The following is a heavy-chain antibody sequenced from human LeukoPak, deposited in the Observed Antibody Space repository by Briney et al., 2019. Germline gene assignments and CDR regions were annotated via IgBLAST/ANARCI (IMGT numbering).Heavy chain of an antibody. V-gene: IGHV7-4-1*02. D-gene: IGHD3-22*01. Sequence: ASVKVSCKASGYTFRNYAINWVRQAPGQGLEWMGRTDRNTGNPTYAQGFTGRFVFSLDTSVTTAYLQISSLKAEDTAVYYCVRDVGNYDSRGYYLGWFDPWGQGTLVTVFS. CDR1: GYTFRNYA. CDR2: TDRNTGNP. J-gene: IGHJ5*02. CDR3: VRDVGNYDSRGYYLGWFDP.